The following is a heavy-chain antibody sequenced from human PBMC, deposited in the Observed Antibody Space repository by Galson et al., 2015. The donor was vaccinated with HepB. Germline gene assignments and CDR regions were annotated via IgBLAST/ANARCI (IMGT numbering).Heavy chain of an antibody. V-gene: IGHV1-24*01. Sequence: SVKVSCKVSGYTLTELSMHWVRQAPGKGLEWMGGFDPEDGETIYAQKFQGRVTMTEDTSTDTAYMELSSLRSEDTAVYYCATVHSSSFIFFDYWGQGTLVTVSS. CDR2: FDPEDGET. CDR1: GYTLTELS. D-gene: IGHD6-13*01. J-gene: IGHJ4*02. CDR3: ATVHSSSFIFFDY.